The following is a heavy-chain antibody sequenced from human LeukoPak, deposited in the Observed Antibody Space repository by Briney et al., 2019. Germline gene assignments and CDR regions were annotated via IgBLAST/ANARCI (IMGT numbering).Heavy chain of an antibody. CDR1: GFTFSDYW. D-gene: IGHD1-26*01. Sequence: GGSLRLSCTASGFTFSDYWMSWVRQAPGKGLQWVANIKEDGSEKYYVDSAKGRFSISRDNAKNSLYLQMNSLRAEDTAVYYCASSLVGYWGIYWGQGTLVTISS. J-gene: IGHJ4*02. V-gene: IGHV3-7*01. CDR3: ASSLVGYWGIY. CDR2: IKEDGSEK.